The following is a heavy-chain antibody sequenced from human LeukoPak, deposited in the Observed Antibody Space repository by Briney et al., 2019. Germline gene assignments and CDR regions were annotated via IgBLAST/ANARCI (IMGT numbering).Heavy chain of an antibody. J-gene: IGHJ2*01. CDR3: ARDDSSGYLYWYFDL. V-gene: IGHV3-9*01. CDR1: GFTFDDYA. CDR2: IFWNSGSV. D-gene: IGHD3-22*01. Sequence: PGRSLRLSCAASGFTFDDYAIHWVRQAPGKGLEWVSGIFWNSGSVGYADSVRGQFTVSRDNAKKSLYLQMNSLRAEDTALYYCARDDSSGYLYWYFDLWGRGTLVTVSS.